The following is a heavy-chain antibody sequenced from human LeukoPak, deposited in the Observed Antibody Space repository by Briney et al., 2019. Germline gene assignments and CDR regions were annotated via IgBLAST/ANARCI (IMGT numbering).Heavy chain of an antibody. D-gene: IGHD4-17*01. CDR2: ISYDGSNK. Sequence: GGSLRLSCAASGFTFSSYAMHWVRQAPGKGLEWVAVISYDGSNKYYADSVKGRFTISRDNSKNTLYLQMNSLRAEDTAVYCCYSNDYGDYRTSDYWGQGTLVTVSS. CDR1: GFTFSSYA. V-gene: IGHV3-30-3*01. CDR3: YSNDYGDYRTSDY. J-gene: IGHJ4*02.